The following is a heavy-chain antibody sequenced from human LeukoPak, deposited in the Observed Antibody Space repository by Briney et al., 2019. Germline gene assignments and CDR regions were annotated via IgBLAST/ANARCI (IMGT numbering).Heavy chain of an antibody. Sequence: ASVKVSCKASGYTFTSYGISWVRQAPGQGLEWMGWIRVYNGDTNYAQKLQGRVTMTTDTSTSTAYMELRSLRSDDTAVYYCAREGSSWYGYDAFDIWGQGTRVTVSS. V-gene: IGHV1-18*01. CDR2: IRVYNGDT. CDR1: GYTFTSYG. CDR3: AREGSSWYGYDAFDI. J-gene: IGHJ3*02. D-gene: IGHD6-13*01.